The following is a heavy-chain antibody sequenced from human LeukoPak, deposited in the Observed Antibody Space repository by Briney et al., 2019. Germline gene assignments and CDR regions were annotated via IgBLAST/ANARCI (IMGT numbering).Heavy chain of an antibody. CDR3: ATAGSYVLAFDI. CDR2: FDPEDGET. Sequence: ASVKVSCKVSGYTLTELSMHWVRQAPGKGLEWMGGFDPEDGETIYAQKFQGRVTMTEDTSTDTAYMELSSLRSEDTAVYYRATAGSYVLAFDIWGQGTMVTVSS. CDR1: GYTLTELS. J-gene: IGHJ3*02. V-gene: IGHV1-24*01. D-gene: IGHD1-26*01.